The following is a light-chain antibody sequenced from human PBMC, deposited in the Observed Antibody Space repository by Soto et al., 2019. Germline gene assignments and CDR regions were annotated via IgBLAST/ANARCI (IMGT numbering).Light chain of an antibody. CDR1: TSNIGSHS. J-gene: IGLJ1*01. Sequence: QSVLTQPPSASGTPGQRVSSSCSGSTSNIGSHSVNWFQHLPGTAPKLLISTNNQRPSGVPDRFSGYKSGTSASLVISGLQSEDEADYYCATWDDSLKGVFGTGTKVTVL. CDR2: TNN. V-gene: IGLV1-44*01. CDR3: ATWDDSLKGV.